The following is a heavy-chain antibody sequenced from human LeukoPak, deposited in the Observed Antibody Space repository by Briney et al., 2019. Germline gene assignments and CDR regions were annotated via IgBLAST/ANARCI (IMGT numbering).Heavy chain of an antibody. CDR2: IYTSGST. D-gene: IGHD1-26*01. Sequence: SQTLSLTCTVSGGSISSGSYYWSWIRQPAGKGLEWIGRIYTSGSTNYNPSLKSRVTISVDKSKNQFSLKLSSVTAADTAVYYCARDPAYSGSPRRWFDPWGQGTLVTVSS. V-gene: IGHV4-61*02. CDR3: ARDPAYSGSPRRWFDP. CDR1: GGSISSGSYY. J-gene: IGHJ5*02.